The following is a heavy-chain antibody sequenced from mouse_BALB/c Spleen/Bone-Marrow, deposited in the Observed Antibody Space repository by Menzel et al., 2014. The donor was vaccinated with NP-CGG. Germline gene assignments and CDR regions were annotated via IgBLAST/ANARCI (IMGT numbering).Heavy chain of an antibody. Sequence: DVKLVESGGGLVQPGGSRKLSCAASGFTFSRFGMHWVRQAPEKGLEWVAFISSGSSSIYYTDTVKGRFTISRDNPKNTLFLQMTSLRSEDTAMYYCGRGDYWGQGTTFTVSS. V-gene: IGHV5-17*02. J-gene: IGHJ2*01. CDR2: ISSGSSSI. CDR3: GRGDY. CDR1: GFTFSRFG.